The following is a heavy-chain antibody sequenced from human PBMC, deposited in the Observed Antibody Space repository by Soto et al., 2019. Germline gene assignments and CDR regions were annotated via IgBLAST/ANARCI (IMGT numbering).Heavy chain of an antibody. V-gene: IGHV4-59*08. CDR1: GGSISSYY. J-gene: IGHJ5*02. Sequence: SETLSLTCTVSGGSISSYYWSWIRQPPGKGLEWIGYIYYSGSTNYNPSLKSRVTISVDTSKNQFSLKLSSVTAADTAVYYCARVWEEYSGYDFKPINWFDPWGQGTLVTVSS. CDR3: ARVWEEYSGYDFKPINWFDP. CDR2: IYYSGST. D-gene: IGHD5-12*01.